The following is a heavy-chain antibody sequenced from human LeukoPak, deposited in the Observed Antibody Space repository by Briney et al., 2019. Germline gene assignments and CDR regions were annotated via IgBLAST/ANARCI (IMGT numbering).Heavy chain of an antibody. J-gene: IGHJ4*02. CDR1: GGSISRHY. CDR2: IVYSGNT. V-gene: IGHV4-59*11. Sequence: SETLSLTCTVSGGSISRHYWTWIRQPPGKGLEWIGNIVYSGNTIYNPSLKSRVSISVDTSKNQFSLNLSSTTAADTAVYYCARDSGSSGNNYYFDYWGQGTLVTVSS. CDR3: ARDSGSSGNNYYFDY. D-gene: IGHD1-26*01.